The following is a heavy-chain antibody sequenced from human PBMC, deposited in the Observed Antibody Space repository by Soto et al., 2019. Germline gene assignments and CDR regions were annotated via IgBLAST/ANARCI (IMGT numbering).Heavy chain of an antibody. CDR1: GFSLSTSGVG. Sequence: QITLKESGPTLVKPTQTLTLTCTFSGFSLSTSGVGVGWIRQPPGKALEWLALIYWDDDKRYSPSLKSRLTITKDTSKNQVVLTMTNMDPVDTATYYCARLVVVTAIGGFDPWGQGTLVTVSS. V-gene: IGHV2-5*02. CDR3: ARLVVVTAIGGFDP. J-gene: IGHJ5*02. CDR2: IYWDDDK. D-gene: IGHD2-21*02.